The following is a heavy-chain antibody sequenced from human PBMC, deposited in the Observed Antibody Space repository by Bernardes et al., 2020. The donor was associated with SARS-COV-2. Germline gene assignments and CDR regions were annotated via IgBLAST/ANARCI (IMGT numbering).Heavy chain of an antibody. Sequence: SVKVSCKASGGTFSSYAISWVRQAPGQGLEWMGGIIPIFGTANYAQKFQGRVTITADESTSTAYMELSSLRSEDTAVYYCATANRVGDIVVVPAAIKYYYYGMDVWGQGTTVTVSS. V-gene: IGHV1-69*13. CDR3: ATANRVGDIVVVPAAIKYYYYGMDV. CDR2: IIPIFGTA. D-gene: IGHD2-2*01. CDR1: GGTFSSYA. J-gene: IGHJ6*02.